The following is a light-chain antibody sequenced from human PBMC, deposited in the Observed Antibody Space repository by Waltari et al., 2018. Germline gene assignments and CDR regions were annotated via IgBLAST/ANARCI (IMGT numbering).Light chain of an antibody. CDR3: QQRSNWPRT. CDR1: QSVSRY. J-gene: IGKJ1*01. CDR2: SAS. V-gene: IGKV3-11*01. Sequence: EIVLTQSPATLSLSPGERATLSCRASQSVSRYLAWYQQMPGQAPRLLIPSASNRATGIPARFSGSGSGTDFTLTISSLEPEDFAVYDCQQRSNWPRTFGQGTKVEIK.